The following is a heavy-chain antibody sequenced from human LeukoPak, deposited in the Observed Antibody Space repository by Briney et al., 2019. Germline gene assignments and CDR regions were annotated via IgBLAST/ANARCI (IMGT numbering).Heavy chain of an antibody. J-gene: IGHJ6*02. V-gene: IGHV1-69*04. Sequence: SVKVSCKASGGTFSSYAISWVRQAPGQGLEWMGRIIPILGIANYAQKFQGRVTITADKSTSTAYMELSSPRSEDTAVYYCARHVYGNSKYYYYYGMDVWGQGTTVTVSS. CDR1: GGTFSSYA. D-gene: IGHD4-23*01. CDR3: ARHVYGNSKYYYYYGMDV. CDR2: IIPILGIA.